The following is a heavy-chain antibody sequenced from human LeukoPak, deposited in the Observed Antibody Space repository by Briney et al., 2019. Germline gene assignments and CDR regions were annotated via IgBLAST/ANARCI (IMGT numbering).Heavy chain of an antibody. CDR2: ISSSSSTI. Sequence: GGSLRLSCAASGFTVSSNYMSWVRQAPGKGLEWVSYISSSSSTIYYADSVKGRFTISRDNAKNSLYLQVNSLRAEDTAVYYCARSQSSSLIDYWGQGTLVTVSS. CDR1: GFTVSSNY. D-gene: IGHD6-13*01. CDR3: ARSQSSSLIDY. V-gene: IGHV3-48*01. J-gene: IGHJ4*02.